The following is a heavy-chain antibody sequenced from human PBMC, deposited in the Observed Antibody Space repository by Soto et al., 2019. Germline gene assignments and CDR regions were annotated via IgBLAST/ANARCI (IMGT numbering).Heavy chain of an antibody. J-gene: IGHJ4*02. V-gene: IGHV4-39*01. CDR2: IYYSGST. D-gene: IGHD2-15*01. CDR1: GGSISSSSYY. Sequence: QLQLQESGPGLVKPSETLSLTCTVSGGSISSSSYYWGWIRQPPGKGLEWIGSIYYSGSTYYNPSLKSRVTISVDTSKNQFSLKLSSVTAADTAVYYCARHDIVVVVAATLAFDYWGQGTLVTVSS. CDR3: ARHDIVVVVAATLAFDY.